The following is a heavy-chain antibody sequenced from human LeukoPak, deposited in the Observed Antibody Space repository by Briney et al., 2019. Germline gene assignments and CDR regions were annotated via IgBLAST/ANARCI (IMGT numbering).Heavy chain of an antibody. CDR1: GFSLRTSGAG. V-gene: IGHV2-5*02. J-gene: IGHJ4*02. CDR2: IYWDDDK. CDR3: AHRWVGSSWYWVYFDY. Sequence: SGPTLVKPTQTLTLTCTFSGFSLRTSGAGVGWIRQPPGKALEWLALIYWDDDKRYSPSLKSRLTITKDTSKNQVVLSMTDMDPVDTATYYCAHRWVGSSWYWVYFDYWGPGTLVTVSS. D-gene: IGHD6-13*01.